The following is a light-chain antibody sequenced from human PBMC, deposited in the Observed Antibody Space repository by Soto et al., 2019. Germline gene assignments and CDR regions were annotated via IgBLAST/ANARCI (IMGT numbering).Light chain of an antibody. CDR1: QDINKW. CDR3: QRGKSFPLT. CDR2: TAS. Sequence: DIQMTQSPSSVSASVGDRVTITCRASQDINKWLAWYQQKPGLAPNLVIYTASRLHGGGPSRFSGSASGTDFTLTISSLQPEDVATYYCQRGKSFPLTFGGVTKVEI. J-gene: IGKJ4*01. V-gene: IGKV1-12*01.